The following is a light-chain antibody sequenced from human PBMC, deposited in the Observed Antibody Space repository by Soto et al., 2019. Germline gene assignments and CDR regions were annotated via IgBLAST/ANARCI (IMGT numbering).Light chain of an antibody. CDR3: QHYNNWPPWT. V-gene: IGKV3-15*01. Sequence: EIVMTQSPATLSVSPGERATLSCRASQSVSSDLAWYHQKPGQAPRLLIYGASTRATGIPARFSGSGSGTEFTLTINSLQSEDFAVYYCQHYNNWPPWTFGQGTKVDIK. CDR1: QSVSSD. CDR2: GAS. J-gene: IGKJ1*01.